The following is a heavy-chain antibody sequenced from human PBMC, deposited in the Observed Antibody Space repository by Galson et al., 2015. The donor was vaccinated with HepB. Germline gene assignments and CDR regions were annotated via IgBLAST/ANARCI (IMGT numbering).Heavy chain of an antibody. D-gene: IGHD6-19*01. CDR2: INPSDGSS. CDR1: GYTFTDYY. V-gene: IGHV1-46*04. Sequence: SCKASGYTFTDYYMHWVRQAPGQGPEWMGIINPSDGSSYYAQELQGRVTMTRDTSTTTLYIELRSLRSEDTAIYYCTRGRGSGWYGGDYWGQGTLVTVSS. J-gene: IGHJ4*02. CDR3: TRGRGSGWYGGDY.